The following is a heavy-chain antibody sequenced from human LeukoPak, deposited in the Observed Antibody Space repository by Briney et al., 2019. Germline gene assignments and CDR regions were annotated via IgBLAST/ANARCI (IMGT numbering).Heavy chain of an antibody. CDR1: GMSLSDSA. CDR3: IRHVEFQRPY. Sequence: TGGPLRLSCAASGMSLSDSAMNWVRQAPGKGLEWLAHIRSRTKGYATAYAASVTGRFVISRDDVKNMAFLQMTSLETEDAAVYYCIRHVEFQRPYWAQGVQVTVSS. CDR2: IRSRTKGYAT. D-gene: IGHD3-10*01. V-gene: IGHV3-73*01. J-gene: IGHJ4*02.